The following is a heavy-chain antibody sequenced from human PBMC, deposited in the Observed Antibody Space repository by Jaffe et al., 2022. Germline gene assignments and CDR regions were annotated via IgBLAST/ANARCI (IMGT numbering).Heavy chain of an antibody. CDR2: ISADGSST. Sequence: EVRLVESGGGLVQPGGSLRLSCAASGFSFRNNWMHWVRQAPGKGLVWVSHISADGSSTNYADSVRGRFIISRDNAKNTLYLQMNSLRAEDTAVYYCARDEGYSSSAWGQGTLVTVSS. V-gene: IGHV3-74*01. D-gene: IGHD3-22*01. J-gene: IGHJ4*02. CDR3: ARDEGYSSSA. CDR1: GFSFRNNW.